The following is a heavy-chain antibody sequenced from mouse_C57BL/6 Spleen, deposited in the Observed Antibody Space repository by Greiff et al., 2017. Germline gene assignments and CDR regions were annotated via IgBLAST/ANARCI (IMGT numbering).Heavy chain of an antibody. CDR1: GYAFTSSW. CDR3: ARSHYYGNNYWDFDD. J-gene: IGHJ1*03. V-gene: IGHV1-82*01. CDR2: IYPGDGDT. D-gene: IGHD1-1*01. Sequence: QVQLQQSGPELVKPGASVKISCKASGYAFTSSWMHWVKQRPGKGLEWIGRIYPGDGDTNYNGKFKGKATLTVDKSSSTAYMQLSSLTCEDSADDSGARSHYYGNNYWDFDDWGKGTTVTVSS.